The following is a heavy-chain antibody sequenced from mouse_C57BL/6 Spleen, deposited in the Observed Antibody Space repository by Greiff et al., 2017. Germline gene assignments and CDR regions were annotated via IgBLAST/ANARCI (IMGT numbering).Heavy chain of an antibody. Sequence: QVQLQQPGTELVKPGASVKLSCKASGYTFTSYWMHWVKQRPGQGLEWIGNINPSNGGTNYNEKFKSKATLTVDKSSSTAYMQLSSLTSEDSAVYYGARDPIYDYDGDYYALDYWGQGTSVTVSS. CDR1: GYTFTSYW. V-gene: IGHV1-53*01. CDR3: ARDPIYDYDGDYYALDY. J-gene: IGHJ4*01. D-gene: IGHD2-4*01. CDR2: INPSNGGT.